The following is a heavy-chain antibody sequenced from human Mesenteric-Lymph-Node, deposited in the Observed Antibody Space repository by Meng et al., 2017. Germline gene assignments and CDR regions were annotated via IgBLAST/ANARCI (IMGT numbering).Heavy chain of an antibody. V-gene: IGHV3-9*01. CDR2: ISWNSGSI. CDR1: GFTFDDYA. CDR3: AKEVRGYSGYALPYFDS. J-gene: IGHJ4*02. D-gene: IGHD5-12*01. Sequence: SLKISCIASGFTFDDYAMHWVRQTPGKGLEWVSSISWNSGSIEYADSVKGRFTISRDNAKNSLFLQMSSLRADDTALYYCAKEVRGYSGYALPYFDSWGQGDRVNGAS.